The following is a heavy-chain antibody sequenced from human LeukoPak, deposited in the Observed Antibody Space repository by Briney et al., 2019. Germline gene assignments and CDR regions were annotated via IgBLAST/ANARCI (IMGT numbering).Heavy chain of an antibody. CDR3: AREGVGGGSFDI. Sequence: PGGSLRLSCAASGFTLSNAWMSWVRQAPGKGLEWVGRIKSTTYGATTDYAAPVKGRVTISRDESKNTLFLQMNSLKTEDTAVYYCAREGVGGGSFDIWGQGTMVTISS. CDR1: GFTLSNAW. J-gene: IGHJ3*02. V-gene: IGHV3-15*01. D-gene: IGHD3-16*01. CDR2: IKSTTYGATT.